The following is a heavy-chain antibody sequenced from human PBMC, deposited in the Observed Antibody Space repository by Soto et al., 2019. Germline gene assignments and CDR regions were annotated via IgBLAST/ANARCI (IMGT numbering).Heavy chain of an antibody. Sequence: ASVKVSCKASGYTFTSYAMHWVRQAPGQRLEWMGWINAGNGNTEYSQKFQGRVTITRDTSASTAYMELSSLRSEDTAVYYCARVGPIVLMVYAIDYWGQGTLVTVSS. CDR3: ARVGPIVLMVYAIDY. CDR1: GYTFTSYA. V-gene: IGHV1-3*01. D-gene: IGHD2-8*01. J-gene: IGHJ4*02. CDR2: INAGNGNT.